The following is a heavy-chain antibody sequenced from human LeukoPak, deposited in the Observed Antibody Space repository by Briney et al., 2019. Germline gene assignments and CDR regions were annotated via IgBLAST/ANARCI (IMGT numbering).Heavy chain of an antibody. Sequence: GGSLRLSCAASGFTFSTYAMTWVRQAPGKGLEWVANIKQDGTEKNYVDSVKGRFTISRDNAKNSLYLQMNSLRAEDTAMYYCARVLENYGDYVYWGQGTLVTVSS. CDR1: GFTFSTYA. V-gene: IGHV3-7*01. CDR3: ARVLENYGDYVY. CDR2: IKQDGTEK. D-gene: IGHD4-17*01. J-gene: IGHJ4*02.